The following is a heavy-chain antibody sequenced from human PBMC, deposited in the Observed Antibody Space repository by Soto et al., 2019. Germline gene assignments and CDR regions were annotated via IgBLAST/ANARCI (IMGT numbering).Heavy chain of an antibody. CDR1: GYTFTSYD. CDR2: MNPNSGNT. V-gene: IGHV1-8*01. J-gene: IGHJ5*02. Sequence: ASVKASCKASGYTFTSYDINWVRQATGQGLEWMGWMNPNSGNTGYAQKFQGRVTMTRNTSISTAYMELSSLRSEDTAVYYCARGGPRVTIFGVVIDPGNWFDPWGQGTLVTVSS. CDR3: ARGGPRVTIFGVVIDPGNWFDP. D-gene: IGHD3-3*01.